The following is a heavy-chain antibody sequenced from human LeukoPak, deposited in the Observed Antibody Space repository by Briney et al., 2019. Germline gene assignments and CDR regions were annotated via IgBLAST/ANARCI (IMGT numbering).Heavy chain of an antibody. CDR2: ISGSGTGT. CDR1: GFTFSSYA. J-gene: IGHJ4*02. V-gene: IGHV3-23*01. Sequence: GGSLRLSCAASGFTFSSYAMSWVRQAPGRGLEWVSDISGSGTGTYYADSVKGRFTISRDNSKNTLYLQMNSLRAEDTAVYYCARNAPYYGSGSYYDYWGQGTLVTVSS. CDR3: ARNAPYYGSGSYYDY. D-gene: IGHD3-10*01.